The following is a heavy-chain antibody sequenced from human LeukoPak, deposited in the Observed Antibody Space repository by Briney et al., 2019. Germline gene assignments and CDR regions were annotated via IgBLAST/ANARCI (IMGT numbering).Heavy chain of an antibody. V-gene: IGHV1-18*04. J-gene: IGHJ4*02. D-gene: IGHD3-22*01. Sequence: ASVRVSCKTSGYTFTSYGISWVRQAPGQGLEWLGWINGYNGNTHYAQKIQERVTLTTDTSTSTAYMEMRNLSTDDTAVYYCARGGPHYYDTVIPSDYWGQGTLVTVSS. CDR3: ARGGPHYYDTVIPSDY. CDR1: GYTFTSYG. CDR2: INGYNGNT.